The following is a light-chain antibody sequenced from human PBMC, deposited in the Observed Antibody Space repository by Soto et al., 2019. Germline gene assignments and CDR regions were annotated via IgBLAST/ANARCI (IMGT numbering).Light chain of an antibody. Sequence: DIQMTQCPSSLSASVGDRVNITCQASQDISNYLNWYQQKPGKAPKLLIYDASNLETGVPSRFSGSGSGTDFTFTISSLQPEDIATYYCQQYDNLPLTFGGGTKVDIK. V-gene: IGKV1-33*01. CDR1: QDISNY. J-gene: IGKJ4*01. CDR3: QQYDNLPLT. CDR2: DAS.